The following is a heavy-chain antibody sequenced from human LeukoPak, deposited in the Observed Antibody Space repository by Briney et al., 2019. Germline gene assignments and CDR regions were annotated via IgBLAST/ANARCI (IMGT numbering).Heavy chain of an antibody. CDR1: GYTFTGYY. D-gene: IGHD3-16*02. Sequence: GASVKVSCKASGYTFTGYYMHWVRQAPGQGLEWMGWINPNSGGTNYAQKFQGRVTMTRDTSISTAYMELRSLRSDDTAVYYCARGMITFGGVIVIYYMDVWGKGTTVTVSS. CDR3: ARGMITFGGVIVIYYMDV. J-gene: IGHJ6*03. V-gene: IGHV1-2*02. CDR2: INPNSGGT.